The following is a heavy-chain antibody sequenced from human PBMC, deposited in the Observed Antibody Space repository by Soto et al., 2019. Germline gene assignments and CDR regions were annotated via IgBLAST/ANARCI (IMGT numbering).Heavy chain of an antibody. CDR1: GFIVNNIF. J-gene: IGHJ1*01. Sequence: EVQLMESGGGLVQPGGSLRLSCAASGFIVNNIFMTWVRQAPGKGLEWLSTISSDDNTYYADSVKGRFTSSSASSKNTLYLQMNSLRAEDTAVYHCARDILGGSYDFSHGGQGTLVTVSS. CDR2: ISSDDNT. CDR3: ARDILGGSYDFSH. D-gene: IGHD3-3*01. V-gene: IGHV3-66*01.